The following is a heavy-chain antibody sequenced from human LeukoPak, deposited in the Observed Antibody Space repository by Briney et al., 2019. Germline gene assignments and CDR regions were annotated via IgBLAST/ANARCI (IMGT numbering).Heavy chain of an antibody. D-gene: IGHD4-23*01. Sequence: PGGSLRLSCAASGFTFSSYSMNWVRQAPGKGLEWVSYISSSSSTIYYADSVKGRFTISRDNAKNSLYLQMNSLRAEDTAVYYCARDHNYGGLLYWGQGTLVTVSS. CDR1: GFTFSSYS. CDR3: ARDHNYGGLLY. CDR2: ISSSSSTI. V-gene: IGHV3-48*04. J-gene: IGHJ4*02.